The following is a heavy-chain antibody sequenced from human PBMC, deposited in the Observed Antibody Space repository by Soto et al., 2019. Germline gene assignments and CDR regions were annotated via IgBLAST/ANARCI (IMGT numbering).Heavy chain of an antibody. V-gene: IGHV3-15*07. D-gene: IGHD3-3*01. J-gene: IGHJ4*02. CDR1: GFTFSNAW. CDR2: IKSKTDGGTT. CDR3: TTEIDYDFWSGYYTGTNRDY. Sequence: GSLRLSCAASGFTFSNAWMNWVRQAPGKGLEWVGRIKSKTDGGTTDYAAPVKGRFTISRDDSKNTLYLQMNSLKTEDTAVYYCTTEIDYDFWSGYYTGTNRDYWGQGTLVTVSS.